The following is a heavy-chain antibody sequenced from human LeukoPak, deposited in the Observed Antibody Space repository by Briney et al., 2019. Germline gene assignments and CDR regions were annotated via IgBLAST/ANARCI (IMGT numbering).Heavy chain of an antibody. V-gene: IGHV3-23*01. CDR1: GFTLSGYY. Sequence: GGSLRLSCAASGFTLSGYYMTWVRQAPGKGLEWVSAISGSGGSTYYADSVKGRFTISRDNSKNTLYLQMNSLRAEDTAVYYCAKEDPSGWYWWGFDYWGQGTLVTVSS. J-gene: IGHJ4*02. D-gene: IGHD6-19*01. CDR2: ISGSGGST. CDR3: AKEDPSGWYWWGFDY.